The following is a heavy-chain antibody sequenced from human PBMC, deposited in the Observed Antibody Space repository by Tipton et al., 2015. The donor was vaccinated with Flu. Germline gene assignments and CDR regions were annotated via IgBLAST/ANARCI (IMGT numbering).Heavy chain of an antibody. Sequence: TLSLTCSVSGDSVGSDYYWGWIRQPPGKGLEWIGSISHTGTTNYNPSLRSRVTISVDTSKNQFSLRLTSVTAADTAVYYCARDRWEYASGFDPWGQGTPVTVSP. D-gene: IGHD6-19*01. CDR1: GDSVGSDYY. CDR3: ARDRWEYASGFDP. V-gene: IGHV4-38-2*02. CDR2: ISHTGTT. J-gene: IGHJ5*02.